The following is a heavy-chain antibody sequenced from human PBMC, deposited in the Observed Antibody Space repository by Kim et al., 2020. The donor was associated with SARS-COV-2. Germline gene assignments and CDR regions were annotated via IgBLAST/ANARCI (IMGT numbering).Heavy chain of an antibody. D-gene: IGHD6-13*01. J-gene: IGHJ6*02. Sequence: ASVKVSCKASGYTFTSYDINWVRQATGQGLEWMGWMNPNSGNTGYAQKFQGRVTMTRNTSISTAYMELSSLRSEDRAVYYCARGKAAAGTRAYYYYYGMDVWGQGTTVTVSS. CDR1: GYTFTSYD. V-gene: IGHV1-8*01. CDR2: MNPNSGNT. CDR3: ARGKAAAGTRAYYYYYGMDV.